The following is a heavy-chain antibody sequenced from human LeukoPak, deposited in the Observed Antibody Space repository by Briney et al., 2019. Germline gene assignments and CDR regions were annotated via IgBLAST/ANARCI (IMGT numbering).Heavy chain of an antibody. J-gene: IGHJ4*02. CDR3: ARGRGYRFDY. CDR1: GYTFTSYD. V-gene: IGHV1-8*03. Sequence: ASVKLSCKASGYTFTSYDINWVRQATGQGPEWMGWMNPNSGNTGYAQKFQGRVTITRNTSISTAYMELSSLRSEDTAVYYCARGRGYRFDYWGQGTLVTVSS. D-gene: IGHD6-13*01. CDR2: MNPNSGNT.